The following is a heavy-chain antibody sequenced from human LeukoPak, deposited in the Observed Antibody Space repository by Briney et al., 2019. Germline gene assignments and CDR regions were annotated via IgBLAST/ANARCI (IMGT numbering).Heavy chain of an antibody. V-gene: IGHV4-61*08. Sequence: SQTLSLTCTVSGGSISSGGYYWSWIRQPPGKGLEWIGYIYYSGSTNYNPSLKSRVTISVDTSKNQFSLKLSSVTAADTAVYYCASMVRGVSTSGFQHWGQGTLVTVSS. CDR2: IYYSGST. D-gene: IGHD3-10*01. J-gene: IGHJ1*01. CDR1: GGSISSGGYY. CDR3: ASMVRGVSTSGFQH.